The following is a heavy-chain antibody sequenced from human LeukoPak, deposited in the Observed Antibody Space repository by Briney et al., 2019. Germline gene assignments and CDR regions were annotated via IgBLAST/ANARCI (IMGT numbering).Heavy chain of an antibody. CDR2: MNPNSGNT. D-gene: IGHD3-22*01. V-gene: IGHV1-8*03. J-gene: IGHJ2*01. CDR1: GYTFTSYD. Sequence: ASVKVSCKASGYTFTSYDINWVRQATGQGLEWMGWMNPNSGNTGYAQKFQGRVTITRNTSISTAYMELSSLRSEDTAVYYCAAMPYYYYDSSGYVRYFDLWGRGTLVTVSS. CDR3: AAMPYYYYDSSGYVRYFDL.